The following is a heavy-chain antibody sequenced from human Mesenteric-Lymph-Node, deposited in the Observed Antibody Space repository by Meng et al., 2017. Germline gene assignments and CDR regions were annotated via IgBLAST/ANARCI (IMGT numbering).Heavy chain of an antibody. Sequence: VRLQESVPGLVKPSGTLSLTCAVSGGSISSGDYYWSWIRQPPGKGLEWIGCIYYSGSTYYNPSLKGRVTISVDTSKNQFSLNLSSVTAADTAVYFCARGELLWDYWGQGTLVTVSS. CDR1: GGSISSGDYY. CDR2: IYYSGST. V-gene: IGHV4-30-4*01. J-gene: IGHJ4*02. D-gene: IGHD2-2*01. CDR3: ARGELLWDY.